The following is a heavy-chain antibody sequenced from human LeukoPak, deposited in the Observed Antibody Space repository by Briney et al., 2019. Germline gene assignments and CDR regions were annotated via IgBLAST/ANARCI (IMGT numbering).Heavy chain of an antibody. D-gene: IGHD2-21*02. Sequence: GASVKVSCKVSGYTLTELSMHWVRQAPGKGLEWMGGFDPEDGETIYAQKFQGRVTMTEDTSTDTAYMELSSLGSEDTAVYYCATLYCGGDCYSGFDYWGQGTLVTVPS. V-gene: IGHV1-24*01. CDR2: FDPEDGET. CDR1: GYTLTELS. CDR3: ATLYCGGDCYSGFDY. J-gene: IGHJ4*02.